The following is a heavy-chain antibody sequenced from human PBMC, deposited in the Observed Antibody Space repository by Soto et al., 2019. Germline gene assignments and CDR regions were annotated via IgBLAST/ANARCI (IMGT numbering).Heavy chain of an antibody. CDR1: GFTFSSYW. D-gene: IGHD2-21*02. Sequence: GGSLRLSCAASGFTFSSYWMSWVRQAPGKGLEWVANIKQGGSVKYYVDPMKGPFTISRDNIKDSLYLQMNSLRAEDAAVAYSAVAPCPGGCCGGCYWSGAFDYWGQGTMVTVSS. J-gene: IGHJ4*02. V-gene: IGHV3-7*01. CDR2: IKQGGSVK. CDR3: AVAPCPGGCCGGCYWSGAFDY.